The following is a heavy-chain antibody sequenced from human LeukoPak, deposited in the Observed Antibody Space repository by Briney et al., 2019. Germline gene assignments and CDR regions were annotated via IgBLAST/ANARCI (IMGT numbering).Heavy chain of an antibody. D-gene: IGHD3-10*01. CDR2: IRYDGSNK. CDR3: AKEPDLWFGEYYFDY. Sequence: GGSLRLSCAASGFTFSSYGMHWVRQAPGKGLEWVAFIRYDGSNKYYADSAKGRFTISRDNSKNTLYLQMNSLRAEDTAVYYCAKEPDLWFGEYYFDYWGQGTLVTVSS. CDR1: GFTFSSYG. V-gene: IGHV3-30*02. J-gene: IGHJ4*02.